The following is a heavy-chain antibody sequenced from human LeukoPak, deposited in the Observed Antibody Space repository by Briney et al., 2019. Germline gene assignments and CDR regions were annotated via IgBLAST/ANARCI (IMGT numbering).Heavy chain of an antibody. CDR3: AKDLHPGTIDY. CDR2: ISYDGSNK. Sequence: GGSLRLSCAASGFTFSSYGMHWVRQAPGKGLEWVAVISYDGSNKYYADSVKGRLTISRDNSKNTLYLQMNSLRAEDTAVYYYAKDLHPGTIDYWGQGTLVTVSS. CDR1: GFTFSSYG. V-gene: IGHV3-30*18. J-gene: IGHJ4*02. D-gene: IGHD1-1*01.